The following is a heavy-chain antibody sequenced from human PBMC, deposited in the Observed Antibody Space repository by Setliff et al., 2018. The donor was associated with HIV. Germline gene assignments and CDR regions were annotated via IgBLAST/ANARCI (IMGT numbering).Heavy chain of an antibody. CDR3: ARLPQD. J-gene: IGHJ4*02. Sequence: ASVKVSCKASGYTFMEYYIHWLRQAPGQGLEWMGWISPQRGDPKYAQNFEGRVTLTRDTSKNQISLQLTSVTAEDTALYYCARLPQDWGQGTLVTVSS. CDR2: ISPQRGDP. CDR1: GYTFMEYY. V-gene: IGHV1-2*02.